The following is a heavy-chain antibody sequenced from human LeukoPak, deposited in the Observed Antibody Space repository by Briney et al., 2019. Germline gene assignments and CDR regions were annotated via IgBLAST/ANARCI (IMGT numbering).Heavy chain of an antibody. CDR1: GYTFTSYD. V-gene: IGHV1-8*01. CDR2: MNPNSGNT. J-gene: IGHJ3*02. Sequence: ASVKVSCKASGYTFTSYDINWVRQATGQGLEWMGWMNPNSGNTGYAQKFQGRVTMTRNTSISTAYMELSSLRSEDTAVYYCAREWNRPNWAYGDYTDNAFDIWGQGTMVTVSS. CDR3: AREWNRPNWAYGDYTDNAFDI. D-gene: IGHD4-17*01.